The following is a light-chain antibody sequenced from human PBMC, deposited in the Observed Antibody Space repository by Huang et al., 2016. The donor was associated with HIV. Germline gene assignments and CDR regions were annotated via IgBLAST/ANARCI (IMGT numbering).Light chain of an antibody. CDR3: LQYNNWPRT. CDR1: QGISSN. Sequence: EMVMTQSPDTLSVSPGESVTLSCRASQGISSNLAWYQQKPGQAPRLPIHGASTRAAGIPARFSGSGSEIAFSLTINSLQSEDSAIYYCLQYNNWPRTFGQGTKLEIK. CDR2: GAS. V-gene: IGKV3-15*01. J-gene: IGKJ2*01.